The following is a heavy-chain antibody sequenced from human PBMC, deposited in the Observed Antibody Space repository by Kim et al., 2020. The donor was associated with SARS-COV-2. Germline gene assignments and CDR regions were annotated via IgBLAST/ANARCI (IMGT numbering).Heavy chain of an antibody. CDR1: GFTFSSYG. CDR2: IWYDGSNK. V-gene: IGHV3-33*01. Sequence: GGSLRLSCAASGFTFSSYGMHWVRQAPGKGLEWVAVIWYDGSNKYYADSVKGRFTISRDNSKNTLYLQMNSLRAEDTAVYYCAREAGVGMTTVTYFDYWGQGTLVTVSS. J-gene: IGHJ4*02. D-gene: IGHD4-17*01. CDR3: AREAGVGMTTVTYFDY.